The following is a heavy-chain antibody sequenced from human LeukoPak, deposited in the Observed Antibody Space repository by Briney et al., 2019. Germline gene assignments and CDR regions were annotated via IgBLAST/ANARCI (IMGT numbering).Heavy chain of an antibody. V-gene: IGHV4-59*01. CDR3: AREDFFGGLGLDY. CDR2: IYYSGST. J-gene: IGHJ4*02. CDR1: GGSISSYY. Sequence: PSETLSLTCTVSGGSISSYYWSWIRQPPGKGLEWIGYIYYSGSTNYNPSLKSRVTISVDTSKNQFSLKLSSVTAADTAAYYCAREDFFGGLGLDYWGQGTLVTVSS. D-gene: IGHD3-3*01.